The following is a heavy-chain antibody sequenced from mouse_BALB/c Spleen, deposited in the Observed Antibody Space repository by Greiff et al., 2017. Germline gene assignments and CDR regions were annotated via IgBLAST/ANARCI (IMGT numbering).Heavy chain of an antibody. CDR3: ARGPYYAMDD. CDR1: GYTFTSYY. CDR2: IYPGNVNT. J-gene: IGHJ4*01. V-gene: IGHV1S56*01. Sequence: QVQLQQSGPELVKPGASVRISCKASGYTFTSYYIHWVKQRPGQGLEWIGWIYPGNVNTKYNEKFKGKATLTADKSSSTAYMQLSSLTSEDSAVYFCARGPYYAMDDWGQGTSVTVSS.